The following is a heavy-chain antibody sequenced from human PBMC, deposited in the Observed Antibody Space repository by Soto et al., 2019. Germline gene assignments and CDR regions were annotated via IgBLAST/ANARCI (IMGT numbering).Heavy chain of an antibody. CDR1: GFTFIDYY. D-gene: IGHD3-22*01. CDR2: TRNKANSYTT. J-gene: IGHJ4*02. CDR3: AREGSSSGPDYEY. Sequence: GGSLRLSCAASGFTFIDYYINWGLQAPGKGLEWVGRTRNKANSYTTDYAAFVKGRFTISRDDSKNLIYLQMNSLKTEDTAVYYCAREGSSSGPDYEYSCQGTLVSVSS. V-gene: IGHV3-72*01.